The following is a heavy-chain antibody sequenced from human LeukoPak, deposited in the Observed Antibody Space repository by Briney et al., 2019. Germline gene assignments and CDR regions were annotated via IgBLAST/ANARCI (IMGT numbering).Heavy chain of an antibody. J-gene: IGHJ4*02. CDR1: GGSISSSSYY. D-gene: IGHD3-3*01. CDR3: ARDATFGDLGFDY. Sequence: PSETLSLTCTVSGGSISSSSYYWGWIRQPPGKGLEWIGSIYCSGSTYYNPSLKSRVTISVDTSKNQFSLKLSSVTAADTAVYYCARDATFGDLGFDYWGQGTLVTVSS. CDR2: IYCSGST. V-gene: IGHV4-39*02.